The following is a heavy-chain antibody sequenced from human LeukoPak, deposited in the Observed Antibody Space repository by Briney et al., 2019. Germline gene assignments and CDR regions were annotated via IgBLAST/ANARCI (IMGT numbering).Heavy chain of an antibody. D-gene: IGHD2-15*01. Sequence: GASVKVSCKASGGTFSSYAISWVRQAPGQGLEWMGGIIPIFGTAIYAQKFQGRVTMTEDTSTDTAYMELSSLRSEDTAVYYCANNRGGGLDYWGQGTLVTVSS. CDR2: IIPIFGTA. CDR1: GGTFSSYA. J-gene: IGHJ4*02. V-gene: IGHV1-69*06. CDR3: ANNRGGGLDY.